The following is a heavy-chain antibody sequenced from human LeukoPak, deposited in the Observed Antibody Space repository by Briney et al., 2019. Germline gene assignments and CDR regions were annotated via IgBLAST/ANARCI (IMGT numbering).Heavy chain of an antibody. D-gene: IGHD2-2*01. CDR1: GYTLTELS. Sequence: GASVKVSCKVSGYTLTELSMHWVRQAPGKGLEWMGGFDPEDGETIYAQKFQGRVTMTEDTSTDTAYMELSSLRSEDTAVYYCATGVPAKWYFDLWGRGTLVTVSP. CDR3: ATGVPAKWYFDL. CDR2: FDPEDGET. J-gene: IGHJ2*01. V-gene: IGHV1-24*01.